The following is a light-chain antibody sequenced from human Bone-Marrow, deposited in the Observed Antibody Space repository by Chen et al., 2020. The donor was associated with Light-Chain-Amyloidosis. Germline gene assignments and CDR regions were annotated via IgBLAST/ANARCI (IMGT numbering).Light chain of an antibody. CDR2: RDT. J-gene: IGLJ2*01. V-gene: IGLV3-25*03. CDR1: DLLTKY. Sequence: SYELTQPPSVSVSPGQTPRIICSGDDLLTKYAYWYQPKPGQAPVLVIHRDTERPSGISERFSGSSSGTTATLTISGVQAEDEADYHCQSADSSGTYEVIFGGGTKLTVL. CDR3: QSADSSGTYEVI.